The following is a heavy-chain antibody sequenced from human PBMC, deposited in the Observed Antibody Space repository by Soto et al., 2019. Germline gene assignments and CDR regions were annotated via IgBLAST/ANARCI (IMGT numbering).Heavy chain of an antibody. Sequence: QVQLQQWGAGLLKPSETLSLTCAVYGGSFSGYYWTWIRQPPGTGLEWIGEINHSGSTNYNPSLKSRVTISIGPAKEQFSPKLNSLAAAETAWDYCARDKITGLFDYWGQGTLVTVSS. CDR1: GGSFSGYY. CDR2: INHSGST. D-gene: IGHD2-8*02. CDR3: ARDKITGLFDY. J-gene: IGHJ4*02. V-gene: IGHV4-34*01.